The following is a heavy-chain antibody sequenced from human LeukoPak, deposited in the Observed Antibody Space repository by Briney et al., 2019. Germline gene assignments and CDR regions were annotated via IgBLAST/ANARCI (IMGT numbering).Heavy chain of an antibody. V-gene: IGHV3-23*01. Sequence: AGGSLRLSCAASGFTFSSYAMSWVRQAPGKGLEWVSAISGSGGSTYYADSVKGRFTISRDNSKNTLYLQMNSLRAEDTAVYYCAKDRIRILLWFGELVPWGQGTLVTVSS. CDR2: ISGSGGST. CDR3: AKDRIRILLWFGELVP. CDR1: GFTFSSYA. D-gene: IGHD3-10*01. J-gene: IGHJ5*02.